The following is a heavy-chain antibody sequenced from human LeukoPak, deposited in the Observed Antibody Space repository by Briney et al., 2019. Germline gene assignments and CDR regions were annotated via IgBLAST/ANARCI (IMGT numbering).Heavy chain of an antibody. Sequence: PSETLSLTCTVFGGSISSYYWSWIRQPPGKGLEWIGYIYYSGSTNYNPSLKSRVTISVDTSKNQFSLKLSSVTAADTAVYYCARAVYSYGYYYYGMDVWGQGTTVTVSS. CDR2: IYYSGST. D-gene: IGHD5-18*01. V-gene: IGHV4-59*01. J-gene: IGHJ6*02. CDR3: ARAVYSYGYYYYGMDV. CDR1: GGSISSYY.